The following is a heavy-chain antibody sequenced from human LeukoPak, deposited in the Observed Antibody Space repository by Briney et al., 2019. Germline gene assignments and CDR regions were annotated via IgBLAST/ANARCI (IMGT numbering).Heavy chain of an antibody. CDR3: ARDVTGVYDFWSGYFDY. J-gene: IGHJ4*02. Sequence: PGGSLRLSCAASGFTFSDYYMTWIRQAPGKGLEWVSYISSSTATIYYADSVKGRFSISRDNAKNSLYLQMNNLRAEDTAVYYCARDVTGVYDFWSGYFDYWGQGTLVTVSS. D-gene: IGHD3-3*01. CDR1: GFTFSDYY. V-gene: IGHV3-11*04. CDR2: ISSSTATI.